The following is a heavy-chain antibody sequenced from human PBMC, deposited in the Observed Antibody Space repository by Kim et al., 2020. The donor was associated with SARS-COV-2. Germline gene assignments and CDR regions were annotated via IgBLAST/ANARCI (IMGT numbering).Heavy chain of an antibody. CDR3: ARDGFLEWLFYYYYGMDV. CDR1: GYTFTSYG. J-gene: IGHJ6*02. V-gene: IGHV1-18*04. Sequence: ASVKVSCKASGYTFTSYGISWVRQAPGQGLEWMGWISAYNGNTNYAQKLQGRVTMTTDTSTSTAYMELRSLRSDDTAVYYCARDGFLEWLFYYYYGMDVWGQGTTVTVSS. CDR2: ISAYNGNT. D-gene: IGHD3-3*01.